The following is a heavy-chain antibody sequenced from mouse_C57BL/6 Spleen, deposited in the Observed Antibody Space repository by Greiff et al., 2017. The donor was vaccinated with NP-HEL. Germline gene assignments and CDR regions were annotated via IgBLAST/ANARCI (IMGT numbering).Heavy chain of an antibody. CDR2: IDPSDSYT. J-gene: IGHJ2*01. V-gene: IGHV1-59*01. CDR3: ARFFGIYYGSSFDY. CDR1: GYTFTSYW. Sequence: VQLQQPGAELVRPGTSVKLSCKASGYTFTSYWMHWVKQRPGQGLEWIGVIDPSDSYTNYNQKFKGKATLTVDTSSSTAYMQLSSLTSEDSAVYYCARFFGIYYGSSFDYWGQGTTLTVSS. D-gene: IGHD1-1*01.